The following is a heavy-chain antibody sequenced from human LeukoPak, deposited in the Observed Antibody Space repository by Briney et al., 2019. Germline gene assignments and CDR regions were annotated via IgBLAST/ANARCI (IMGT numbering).Heavy chain of an antibody. Sequence: PGGSLRLSCAASGFTFSTYAMTWVRQAPGKGLEWVSAITGSGGSTYYVDSVKGRFTISRDNSKNTLYLQMNSLRAEDTAVYYCAKRSGSYCFDYWGQGTLVTVSS. CDR2: ITGSGGST. CDR1: GFTFSTYA. CDR3: AKRSGSYCFDY. D-gene: IGHD1-26*01. V-gene: IGHV3-23*01. J-gene: IGHJ4*02.